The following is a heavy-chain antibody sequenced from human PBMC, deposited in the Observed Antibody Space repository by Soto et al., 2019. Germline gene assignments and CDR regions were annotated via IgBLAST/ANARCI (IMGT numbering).Heavy chain of an antibody. CDR3: ARAADCSGGSCYSINYYYSYGMAV. Sequence: EVQLVESGGGLVQPGGSLRLSCAASGFTFSSYWMSWVRQAPGKGLEWVADIKQDGSEKYYVDSVKGRFTISRDNANNSLYLKMNSLRAEDTAVYYCARAADCSGGSCYSINYYYSYGMAVWGQGTTVTVS. CDR1: GFTFSSYW. V-gene: IGHV3-7*01. D-gene: IGHD2-15*01. CDR2: IKQDGSEK. J-gene: IGHJ6*02.